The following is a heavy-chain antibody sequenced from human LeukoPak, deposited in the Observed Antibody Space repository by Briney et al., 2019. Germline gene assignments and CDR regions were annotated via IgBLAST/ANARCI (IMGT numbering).Heavy chain of an antibody. J-gene: IGHJ4*02. V-gene: IGHV1-2*06. Sequence: GASVKVSCKASGYTFTGYYMHWVRQAPGQGLEWMGRINPNSGGTNYAQKFQGRVTMTRDTSISTAYMELSRLRSDDTAVYYCARDRRGYSGYDPSPFDYWGQGTLVTVSS. D-gene: IGHD5-12*01. CDR3: ARDRRGYSGYDPSPFDY. CDR2: INPNSGGT. CDR1: GYTFTGYY.